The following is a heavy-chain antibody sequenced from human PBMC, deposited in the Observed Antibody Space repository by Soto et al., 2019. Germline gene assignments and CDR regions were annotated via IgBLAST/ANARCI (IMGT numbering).Heavy chain of an antibody. CDR3: ARDRLATQSFAPGP. V-gene: IGHV3-30-3*01. J-gene: IGHJ5*02. CDR1: GFTFSSYA. Sequence: PGGSLRLSCAASGFTFSSYAMHWVRQAPGKGLEWVAVISYDGSNKYYADSVKGRFTISRDNSKNTLYLQMNSLRAEDTAVYYCARDRLATQSFAPGPWGQGTLVTVPS. D-gene: IGHD1-26*01. CDR2: ISYDGSNK.